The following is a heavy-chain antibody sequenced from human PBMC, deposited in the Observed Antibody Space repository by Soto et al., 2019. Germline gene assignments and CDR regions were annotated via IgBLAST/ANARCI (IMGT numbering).Heavy chain of an antibody. J-gene: IGHJ4*02. CDR2: INMDGSST. CDR1: GFTFSGDW. D-gene: IGHD2-2*01. V-gene: IGHV3-74*01. CDR3: ARGPRGLYHHDY. Sequence: EVQLVESGGGLVQPGGSLRLSCAASGFTFSGDWMHWGRQAAGKGLVWVSRINMDGSSTNYADSVKGRFTISRDNAKNTLYLQMNSLRVDDTAVYYCARGPRGLYHHDYWGQGALVTVSS.